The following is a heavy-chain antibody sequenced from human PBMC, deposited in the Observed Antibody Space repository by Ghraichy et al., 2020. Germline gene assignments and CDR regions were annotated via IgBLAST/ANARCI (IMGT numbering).Heavy chain of an antibody. Sequence: GGSLRLSCAASGFTFSSYWMSWVRQAPGKGLEWVANIKQDGSEKYYVDSVKGRFTISRDNAKNSLHLQMNSLRAEDTAIYYCAREVQNYYDSSGYYNYWGQGTLVTVSS. D-gene: IGHD3-22*01. J-gene: IGHJ4*02. CDR2: IKQDGSEK. CDR3: AREVQNYYDSSGYYNY. CDR1: GFTFSSYW. V-gene: IGHV3-7*01.